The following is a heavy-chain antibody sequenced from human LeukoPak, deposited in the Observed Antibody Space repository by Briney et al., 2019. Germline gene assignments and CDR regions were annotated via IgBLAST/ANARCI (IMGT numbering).Heavy chain of an antibody. D-gene: IGHD3-22*01. J-gene: IGHJ4*02. CDR3: AKGGYDSSGYYRYFDY. CDR2: IWYDGSNK. Sequence: PGGSLRLSCAASGFTFSSYGMHWVRQAPGKGLKWVAVIWYDGSNKYYADSVKGRFTISRDNSKNTLYLQMNSLRAEDTAVYYCAKGGYDSSGYYRYFDYWGQGTLVTVSS. V-gene: IGHV3-33*06. CDR1: GFTFSSYG.